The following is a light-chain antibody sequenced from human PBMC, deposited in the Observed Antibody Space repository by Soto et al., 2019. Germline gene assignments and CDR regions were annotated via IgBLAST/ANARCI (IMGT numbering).Light chain of an antibody. V-gene: IGKV1-5*01. Sequence: DIHMTQSPSTLSASVGDRVTITCRASQSISSWLAWYQQKPGKAPKLLIYDASSLESGAPSRFSGSGSGTEFTLTISSLQTDNFATYYCQQYNSYSRPFGQGTKVNIK. CDR2: DAS. CDR1: QSISSW. CDR3: QQYNSYSRP. J-gene: IGKJ1*01.